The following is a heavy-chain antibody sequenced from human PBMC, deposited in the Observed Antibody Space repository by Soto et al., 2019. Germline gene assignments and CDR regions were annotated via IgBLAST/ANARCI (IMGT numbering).Heavy chain of an antibody. J-gene: IGHJ4*02. D-gene: IGHD6-19*01. V-gene: IGHV3-30*18. CDR3: AKVLLTYTSGWYHPHFDY. Sequence: VQLVESGGGLIQPGESLRLSCAAFGLTISGKKYVAWVRQAPGKGLEWVAVVSNDGSNKDYADSVKGRFTISRDNSKNTLYLQMNSLRAEDTAVYYCAKVLLTYTSGWYHPHFDYWGQGTLVTVSS. CDR1: GLTISGK. CDR2: VSNDGSNK.